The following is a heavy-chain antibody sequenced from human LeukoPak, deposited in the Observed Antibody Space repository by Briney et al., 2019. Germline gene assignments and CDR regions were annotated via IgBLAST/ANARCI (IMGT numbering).Heavy chain of an antibody. D-gene: IGHD3-22*01. J-gene: IGHJ4*02. Sequence: PGGSLRLSCAASGFTFSSYSMNWVRQAPGKGLVWVSRINSDGSSTSYADSVKGRFTISRDNAKNTLYLQMNGLRAEDTAVYYCAREIDYGDYWGQGTLVTVSS. CDR1: GFTFSSYS. CDR3: AREIDYGDY. V-gene: IGHV3-74*01. CDR2: INSDGSST.